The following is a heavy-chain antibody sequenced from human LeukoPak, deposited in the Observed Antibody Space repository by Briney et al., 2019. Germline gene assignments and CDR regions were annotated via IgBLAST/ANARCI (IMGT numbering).Heavy chain of an antibody. D-gene: IGHD5-18*01. Sequence: PGGSLRLSCAASGFTFSSYSMIWVRQAPGKGLEWVSSISSSSSYIYYADSVKGRFTISRDNAKNSLYLQMNSLRAEDTAVYYCASSRIQLWYALLGYWGQGTLVTVSS. CDR2: ISSSSSYI. CDR3: ASSRIQLWYALLGY. V-gene: IGHV3-21*01. J-gene: IGHJ4*02. CDR1: GFTFSSYS.